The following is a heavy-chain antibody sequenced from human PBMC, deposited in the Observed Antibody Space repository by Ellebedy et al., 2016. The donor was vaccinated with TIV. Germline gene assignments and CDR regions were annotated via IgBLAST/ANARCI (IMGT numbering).Heavy chain of an antibody. CDR2: LHPSGTP. D-gene: IGHD3-22*01. V-gene: IGHV4-4*07. CDR3: ARNGPQWFDAFDL. J-gene: IGHJ3*01. Sequence: SETLSLTCAVSGVSITSHFWTWIRQPAGGGLEWIGRLHPSGTPNYNPSLKSRVIMSRDTSKDQFSLKLSSVPAPATAVYYWARNGPQWFDAFDLWGQGTLVTVSS. CDR1: GVSITSHF.